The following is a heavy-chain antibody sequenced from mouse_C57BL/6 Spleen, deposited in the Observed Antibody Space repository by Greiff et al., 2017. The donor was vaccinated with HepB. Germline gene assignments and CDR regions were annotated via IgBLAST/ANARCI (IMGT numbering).Heavy chain of an antibody. CDR3: ARYYYGSSYGFAY. V-gene: IGHV1-22*01. D-gene: IGHD1-1*01. J-gene: IGHJ3*01. CDR2: INPNNGGN. Sequence: VQLKESGPELVKPGASVKMSCKASGYTFTDYNMHWVKQSHGKSLEWIGYINPNNGGNSYNQKFKGKATLTVNKSSSTAYMELRSLTSEDSAVYYCARYYYGSSYGFAYWGQGTLVTVSA. CDR1: GYTFTDYN.